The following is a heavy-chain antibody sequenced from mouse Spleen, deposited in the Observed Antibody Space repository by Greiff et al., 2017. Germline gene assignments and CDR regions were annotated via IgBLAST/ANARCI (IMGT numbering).Heavy chain of an antibody. Sequence: EVKLMESGGGLVQPGGSLSLSCAASGFTFTDYYMSWVRQPPGKALEWLGFIRNKANGYTTEYSASVKGRFTISRDNSQSILYLQMNALRAEDSATYYCARSFWDTPWFAYWGQGTLVTVSA. J-gene: IGHJ3*01. CDR3: ARSFWDTPWFAY. V-gene: IGHV7-3*01. CDR2: IRNKANGYTT. CDR1: GFTFTDYY. D-gene: IGHD4-1*01.